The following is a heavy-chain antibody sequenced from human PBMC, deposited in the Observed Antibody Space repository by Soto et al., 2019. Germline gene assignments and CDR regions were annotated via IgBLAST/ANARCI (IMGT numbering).Heavy chain of an antibody. CDR1: GFTFSSYA. D-gene: IGHD1-26*01. J-gene: IGHJ4*02. Sequence: EVQLLESGGGLVQPGGSLRLSCAASGFTFSSYAMSWVRQAPGKGLEWVSAISGSGGSTYYADSVKGRFTISRDNSKNPPVLQKDRLRAGDPAVYFFSKDFRGSYPPFGYWGQGTLGTV. V-gene: IGHV3-23*01. CDR3: SKDFRGSYPPFGY. CDR2: ISGSGGST.